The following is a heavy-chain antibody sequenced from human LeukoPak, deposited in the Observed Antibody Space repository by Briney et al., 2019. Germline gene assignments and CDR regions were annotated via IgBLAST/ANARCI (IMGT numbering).Heavy chain of an antibody. CDR1: NDSITMYY. V-gene: IGHV4-59*01. CDR3: ARGRVSSSTWYGTYYYYFNMDV. D-gene: IGHD2-15*01. Sequence: SETLSRTCSVSNDSITMYYWTWIRQPPGKGREWSGYVDHTGSTNFNPSLNGRVSISRDTTKNLFSLKLKSVSAADTAVYFCARGRVSSSTWYGTYYYYFNMDVWGKGTTVTVSS. J-gene: IGHJ6*03. CDR2: VDHTGST.